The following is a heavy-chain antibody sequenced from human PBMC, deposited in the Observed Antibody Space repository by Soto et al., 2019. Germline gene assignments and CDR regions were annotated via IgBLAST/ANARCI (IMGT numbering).Heavy chain of an antibody. CDR3: ATRRKTWIQLWSPGGDYYYYGMDV. J-gene: IGHJ6*02. V-gene: IGHV3-23*01. CDR2: ISGSGGST. D-gene: IGHD5-18*01. Sequence: EVQLLESGGGLVQPGGSLRLSCAASGFTFSSYAMSWVRQAPGKGLEWVSAISGSGGSTYYADSVKGRFTISRDNSKNTLYLQMNSLRAEDTAVYYCATRRKTWIQLWSPGGDYYYYGMDVWGQGTTVTVSS. CDR1: GFTFSSYA.